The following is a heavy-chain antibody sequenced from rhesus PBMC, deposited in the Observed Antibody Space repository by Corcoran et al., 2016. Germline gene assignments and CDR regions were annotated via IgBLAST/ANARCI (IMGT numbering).Heavy chain of an antibody. D-gene: IGHD2-21*01. CDR2: ISGSGGST. Sequence: QVQLQESGPGLVKPSETLSLTCAVSGGSISSNYWSWIRPLPGTGLGWIGRISGSGGSTEYNPSIKSRVTISTDTSKNQFSLKLSSVTAADTAVYYCARGPTVLVVVATDNFDYWGQGVLVTVSS. CDR1: GGSISSNY. CDR3: ARGPTVLVVVATDNFDY. J-gene: IGHJ4*01. V-gene: IGHV4-173*01.